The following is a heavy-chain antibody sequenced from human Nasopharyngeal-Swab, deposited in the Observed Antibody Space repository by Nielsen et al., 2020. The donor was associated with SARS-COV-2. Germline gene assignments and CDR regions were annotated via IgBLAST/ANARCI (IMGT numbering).Heavy chain of an antibody. CDR3: ARKRGISVAGGTLDY. D-gene: IGHD6-19*01. J-gene: IGHJ4*02. CDR1: GYSFSTYW. V-gene: IGHV5-10-1*01. Sequence: GESLKISCKGSGYSFSTYWITWVRQMPGKGLEWMGRIDPSDSYTNYSPSFHGHVTISTDKSINTAYLQWNSLKTSDTAIYYCARKRGISVAGGTLDYWGPGTLVTVSS. CDR2: IDPSDSYT.